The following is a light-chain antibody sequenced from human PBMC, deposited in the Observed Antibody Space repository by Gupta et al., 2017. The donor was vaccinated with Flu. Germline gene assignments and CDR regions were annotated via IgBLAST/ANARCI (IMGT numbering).Light chain of an antibody. J-gene: IGKJ4*01. CDR1: QSDSSY. V-gene: IGKV3D-11*02. CDR3: RHRPSGRPIIT. CDR2: DTS. Sequence: IVLTQSPVTLSLSPGERATLSCRASQSDSSYLGWYQQKPGQAPRRLIYDTSNRAPGITASCSGGRGWTAVCIPIISRPQEDDGVFYCRHRPSGRPIITFGEGTKVEVK.